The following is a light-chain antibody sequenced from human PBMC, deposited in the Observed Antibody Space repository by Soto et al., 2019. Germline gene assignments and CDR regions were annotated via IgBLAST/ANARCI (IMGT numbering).Light chain of an antibody. CDR2: DAS. J-gene: IGKJ1*01. CDR3: QQYKNWPRT. Sequence: EIVMTQSPATLSVSPGERATLSCRASQSVSSNLAWYQQKPGQAPRLLIYDASTRATGIPARFSGSGSGTAFTLTISSLQSEDFALYYCQQYKNWPRTFGQGTKVEI. CDR1: QSVSSN. V-gene: IGKV3-15*01.